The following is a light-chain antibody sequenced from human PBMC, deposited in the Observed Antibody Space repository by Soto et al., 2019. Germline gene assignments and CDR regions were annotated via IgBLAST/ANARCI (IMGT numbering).Light chain of an antibody. CDR2: GAS. CDR3: QQYNNWPPRT. J-gene: IGKJ1*01. V-gene: IGKV3-15*01. CDR1: QSIGNN. Sequence: EIVMTQSPATLSVSPGERATLSCRASQSIGNNLAWYQHKPGQAPSLLIYGASTRASGVPVRFSGSGSKTEFTLTISSLQAEDFAVYYCQQYNNWPPRTLGQGTKVDTK.